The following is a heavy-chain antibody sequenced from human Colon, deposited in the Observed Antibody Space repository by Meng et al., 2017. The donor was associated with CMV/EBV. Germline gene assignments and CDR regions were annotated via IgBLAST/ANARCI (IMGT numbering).Heavy chain of an antibody. D-gene: IGHD2-15*01. Sequence: GESLKISCAASGFTFSSSAMYWVRQAPGKGLEWVAFLYPDGSNIHYVDSVKGRFTISRDNSANTLYLQMNSLRTDDTAVYYCARPLGGTLGGVWGQGTTVTVSS. J-gene: IGHJ6*02. V-gene: IGHV3-30*02. CDR3: ARPLGGTLGGV. CDR1: GFTFSSSA. CDR2: LYPDGSNI.